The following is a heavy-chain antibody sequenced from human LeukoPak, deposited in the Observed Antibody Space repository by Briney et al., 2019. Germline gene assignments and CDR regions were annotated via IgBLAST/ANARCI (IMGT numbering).Heavy chain of an antibody. CDR3: AKGNLYSSGWHLDY. Sequence: GGSLRLSCAASGFTFSSYSMNWVRQAPGKGLEWVSYISSSSSTIYYADSVKGRFTISRDNSKNTLYLQMSSLRAEDTAVYYCAKGNLYSSGWHLDYWGQGTLVTVSS. J-gene: IGHJ4*02. D-gene: IGHD6-19*01. CDR2: ISSSSSTI. V-gene: IGHV3-48*01. CDR1: GFTFSSYS.